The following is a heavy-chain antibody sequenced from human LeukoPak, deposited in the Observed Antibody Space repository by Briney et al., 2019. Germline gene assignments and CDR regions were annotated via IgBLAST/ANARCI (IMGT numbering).Heavy chain of an antibody. Sequence: ASVTVSCKASGYTFTVYYMHWVRQAPGQGLEWMGWINPNSGGTNYAQKFQGRVTMTRDTSISTAYMELSRLRSDDTAVYYCARYLAAAGTEWGQGTLVTVSS. CDR1: GYTFTVYY. CDR2: INPNSGGT. D-gene: IGHD6-13*01. V-gene: IGHV1-2*02. CDR3: ARYLAAAGTE. J-gene: IGHJ4*02.